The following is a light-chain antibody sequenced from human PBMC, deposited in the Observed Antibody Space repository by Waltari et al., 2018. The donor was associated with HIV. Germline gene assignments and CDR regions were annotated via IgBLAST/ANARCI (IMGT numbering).Light chain of an antibody. CDR2: EVK. CDR1: SSDIGTSHL. Sequence: QSALTQSASVSASPGQSIPIPCPGSSSDIGTSHLVSWFQQHPGKAPRWLIYEVKNRPAGVSPRFSGSKSGNTASLTISGLQAADEADYHCCAYAGFSTYLFGPGTKVTVL. CDR3: CAYAGFSTYL. J-gene: IGLJ1*01. V-gene: IGLV2-23*02.